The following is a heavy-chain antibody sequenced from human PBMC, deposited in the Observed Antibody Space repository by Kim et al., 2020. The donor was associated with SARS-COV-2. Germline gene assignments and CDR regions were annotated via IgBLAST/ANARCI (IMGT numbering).Heavy chain of an antibody. CDR3: ARGYYGSGTLGYDYYYGMDV. D-gene: IGHD3-10*01. CDR1: GFTFSSYS. CDR2: ISSSSSYI. V-gene: IGHV3-21*01. J-gene: IGHJ6*02. Sequence: GGSLRLSCAASGFTFSSYSMNWVRQAPGKGLEWVSSISSSSSYIYYADSVKGRFTISRDNAKNSLYLQMNSLRAEDSAVYYCARGYYGSGTLGYDYYYGMDVWGQGTTVTSP.